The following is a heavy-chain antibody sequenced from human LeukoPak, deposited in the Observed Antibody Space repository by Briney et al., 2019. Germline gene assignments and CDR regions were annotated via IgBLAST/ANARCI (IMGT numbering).Heavy chain of an antibody. CDR3: ARVKGVVTAILDY. J-gene: IGHJ4*02. D-gene: IGHD2-21*02. CDR2: IFYSGST. Sequence: SETLSLTCTVSSGSISTSNYYWGWVRQPPGKALEWIGNIFYSGSTYYSPSLKSRVTISLDTSRNQFSLKLNSVTAADTAVYYCARVKGVVTAILDYWGQGTLVTVSS. CDR1: SGSISTSNYY. V-gene: IGHV4-39*07.